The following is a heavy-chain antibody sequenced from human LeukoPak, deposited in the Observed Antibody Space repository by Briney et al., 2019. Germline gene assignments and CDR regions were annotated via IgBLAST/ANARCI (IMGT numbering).Heavy chain of an antibody. CDR3: ARAKMPPYYYDSSGQFDY. CDR1: GYTFTSYY. J-gene: IGHJ4*02. V-gene: IGHV1-46*01. D-gene: IGHD3-22*01. Sequence: ASVTVSCTASGYTFTSYYMHWVRQAPGQGLEWMGIINPSGGSTSYAQKFQGRVTMTRDTSTSTVYMELSSLRSEDTAVYYCARAKMPPYYYDSSGQFDYWGQGTLVTVSS. CDR2: INPSGGST.